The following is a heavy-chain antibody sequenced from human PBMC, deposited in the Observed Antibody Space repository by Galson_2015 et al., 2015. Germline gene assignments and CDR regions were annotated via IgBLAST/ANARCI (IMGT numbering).Heavy chain of an antibody. J-gene: IGHJ4*02. Sequence: SGSTMYYADSVKGRFTISRDNTKNSLYLQMNSLRAEDTAVYYCALWFGTNWGQGTLVTVSS. CDR3: ALWFGTN. D-gene: IGHD3-10*01. CDR2: SGSTM. V-gene: IGHV3-11*01.